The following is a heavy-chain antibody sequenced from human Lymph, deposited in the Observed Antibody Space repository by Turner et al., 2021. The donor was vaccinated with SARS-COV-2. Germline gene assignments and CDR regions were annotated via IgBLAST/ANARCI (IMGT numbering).Heavy chain of an antibody. CDR1: GGSISSYY. D-gene: IGHD5-18*01. CDR3: ARHGNELGIQL. Sequence: QVQLQESGPGLVTPSETLSLTCTVSGGSISSYYWSWIRQPPGKGLEWIGYISNSGSTNYNPSLKSRVTISLDTSKNQFSLKLSSVTAADTAVYYCARHGNELGIQLWGQGTLVTVSS. CDR2: ISNSGST. J-gene: IGHJ4*02. V-gene: IGHV4-59*08.